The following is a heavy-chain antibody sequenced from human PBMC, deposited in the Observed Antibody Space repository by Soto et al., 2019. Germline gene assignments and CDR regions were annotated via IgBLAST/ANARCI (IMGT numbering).Heavy chain of an antibody. CDR1: GGTFSSYA. CDR2: IIPTFGTA. Sequence: QVQLVQSGAEVKKPGSSVKVSCKASGGTFSSYAISWVRQAPGQGLEWMGGIIPTFGTANYAQKFQGRVTITADESTSTAYMELSSLRSEDTAVYYCAETIGYCSVGSCYPFDYWGQGTLVTVSS. J-gene: IGHJ4*02. V-gene: IGHV1-69*12. CDR3: AETIGYCSVGSCYPFDY. D-gene: IGHD2-15*01.